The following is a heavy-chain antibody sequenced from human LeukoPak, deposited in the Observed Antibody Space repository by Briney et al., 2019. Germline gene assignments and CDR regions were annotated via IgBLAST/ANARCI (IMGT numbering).Heavy chain of an antibody. CDR2: VNPSGGST. J-gene: IGHJ6*02. CDR1: GYTFTSYY. D-gene: IGHD3-3*01. V-gene: IGHV1-46*01. CDR3: ASLTIFGATSLMDV. Sequence: ASVKVSFKASGYTFTSYYMHWVRQAPGQGLEWMGIVNPSGGSTSYAQKFQGRVTMTRDTSTSTVYMELSSLRSEDTAVYYCASLTIFGATSLMDVWGQGTTVTVSS.